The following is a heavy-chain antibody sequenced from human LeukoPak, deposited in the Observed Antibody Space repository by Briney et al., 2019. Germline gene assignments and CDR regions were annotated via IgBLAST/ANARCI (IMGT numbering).Heavy chain of an antibody. D-gene: IGHD2-15*01. CDR3: ARIWQGDAFDI. J-gene: IGHJ3*02. Sequence: PSETLSLTCTVSGGSISSYYWSWIRQPPGKGLEWIGYIYYSGSTYYNPSLKSRVTISVDTSKNQFSLKLSSVTAADTAVYYCARIWQGDAFDIWGQGTMVTASS. CDR2: IYYSGST. CDR1: GGSISSYY. V-gene: IGHV4-59*08.